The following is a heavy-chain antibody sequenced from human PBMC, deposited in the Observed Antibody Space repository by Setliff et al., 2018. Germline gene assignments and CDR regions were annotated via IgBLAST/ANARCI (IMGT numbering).Heavy chain of an antibody. CDR3: AGGRRYDYGWDFDY. D-gene: IGHD4-17*01. CDR2: IYHSGSA. V-gene: IGHV4-30-4*08. CDR1: GDSISSGDYF. J-gene: IGHJ4*02. Sequence: PSETLSLTCTVSGDSISSGDYFWSWIRQPPGKGLEWIAYIYHSGSAYYNPSLKSRVTMSVDTSKNQFSPKLTSGTAADTAVYYCAGGRRYDYGWDFDYWGQGTLVTVSS.